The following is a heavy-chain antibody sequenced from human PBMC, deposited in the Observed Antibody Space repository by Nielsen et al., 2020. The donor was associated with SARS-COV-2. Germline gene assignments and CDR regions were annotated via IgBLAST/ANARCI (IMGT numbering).Heavy chain of an antibody. CDR1: GFTFSHYW. V-gene: IGHV3-11*05. CDR3: TKEGDFWTGYDY. J-gene: IGHJ4*02. D-gene: IGHD3/OR15-3a*01. CDR2: ISSSSSYT. Sequence: GESLKISCEASGFTFSHYWMNWIRQAPGKGLEWVSYISSSSSYTNYADSVKGRFTISRDNAKNSLYLQMDSLRPEDTALYFCTKEGDFWTGYDYWGQGSLVTVSS.